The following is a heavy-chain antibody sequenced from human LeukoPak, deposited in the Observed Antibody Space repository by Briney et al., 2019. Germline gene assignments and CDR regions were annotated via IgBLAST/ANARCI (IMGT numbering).Heavy chain of an antibody. CDR2: IGSGGNYR. Sequence: PGGSLRLSCAASGFTFSSYEINWVRQAPGKGLEWVSYIGSGGNYRYYADSVKGRFTISRDNARNSLYLQMNSLRAEDTAVYYCARGRNAYTFDNWGQGTLVTVSS. CDR3: ARGRNAYTFDN. J-gene: IGHJ4*02. CDR1: GFTFSSYE. D-gene: IGHD5-24*01. V-gene: IGHV3-48*03.